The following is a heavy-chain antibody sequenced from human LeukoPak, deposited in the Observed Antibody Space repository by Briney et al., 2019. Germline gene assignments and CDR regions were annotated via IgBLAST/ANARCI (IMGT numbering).Heavy chain of an antibody. Sequence: ASGTVSCKASGYSFTDKYMHWVRQAPGQGLEWMGRINPKSGGTNYAQTSQGRGTMTTDTSMSTAYMEVSRLPSAATAVYYCARAGGRSWFDPWGQGTLVTVSS. CDR1: GYSFTDKY. CDR3: ARAGGRSWFDP. J-gene: IGHJ5*02. CDR2: INPKSGGT. V-gene: IGHV1-2*06.